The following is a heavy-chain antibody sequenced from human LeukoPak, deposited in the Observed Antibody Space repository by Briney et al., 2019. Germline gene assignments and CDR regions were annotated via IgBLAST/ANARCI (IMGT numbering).Heavy chain of an antibody. V-gene: IGHV3-23*01. CDR2: ISGSGAST. CDR1: GFTLSTNA. CDR3: AKDLGGSGFHY. Sequence: GGSLRLSCLTSGFTLSTNAMSWVRQAPGKGLEWISGISGSGASTYYADSVKGRFTISRDDSRNTLYLQMNSLRGDDTAVYYCAKDLGGSGFHYWGQGTLVTVSS. J-gene: IGHJ4*02. D-gene: IGHD6-19*01.